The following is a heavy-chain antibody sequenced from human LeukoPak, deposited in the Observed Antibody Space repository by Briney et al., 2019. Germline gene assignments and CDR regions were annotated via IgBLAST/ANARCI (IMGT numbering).Heavy chain of an antibody. Sequence: SEALSLTCTVSGDSVSGYYGSWIRQPPGKGLEWIGYFYTSANTNYNPSLKSRVTMSVDTSKNQFSLKLSSVTAADTAVYYCARGLRDEERHYGYYYMDVWGKGTTVTVSS. D-gene: IGHD3-22*01. J-gene: IGHJ6*03. CDR3: ARGLRDEERHYGYYYMDV. CDR2: FYTSANT. CDR1: GDSVSGYY. V-gene: IGHV4-4*09.